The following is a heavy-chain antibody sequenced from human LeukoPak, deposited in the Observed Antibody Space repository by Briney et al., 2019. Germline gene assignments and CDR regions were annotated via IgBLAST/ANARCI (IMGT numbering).Heavy chain of an antibody. CDR3: VRDDGYNWAY. CDR2: IYYSGTT. V-gene: IGHV4-59*12. J-gene: IGHJ4*02. Sequence: SETLSLTCTVSGGSISTYYWNWIRQPPGKGLEWIGYIYYSGTTNYNPSLKSRVSMSVDTSKNQFSLKLNSVTAADTAVYYCVRDDGYNWAYWGQGTLVTVSS. D-gene: IGHD5-24*01. CDR1: GGSISTYY.